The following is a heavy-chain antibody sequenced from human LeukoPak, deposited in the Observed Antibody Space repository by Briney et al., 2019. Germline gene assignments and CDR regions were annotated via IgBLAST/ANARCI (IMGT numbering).Heavy chain of an antibody. J-gene: IGHJ6*03. V-gene: IGHV3-15*01. CDR1: GLTFSNAW. CDR3: AVGATPHYYYYMDV. Sequence: GGSLRLSCAAYGLTFSNAWMSWVSQAPGKGLEWVGRIKSKPDGGTTDYAAPVKGSFTISREDSKNALYLQMNSLKTEDTAVYYCAVGATPHYYYYMDVSGKAATVTVSS. CDR2: IKSKPDGGTT. D-gene: IGHD1-26*01.